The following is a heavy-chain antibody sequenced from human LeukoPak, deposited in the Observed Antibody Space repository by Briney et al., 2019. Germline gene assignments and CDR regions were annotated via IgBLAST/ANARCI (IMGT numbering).Heavy chain of an antibody. CDR3: ATVSEY. V-gene: IGHV3-74*01. CDR1: GFTFNYFW. Sequence: GGSLRLSCAASGFTFNYFWMHWVRQVPRKGPVWVSGINNDGTATYYADSVKGRFTISRDNAKNTVYLQMNGLRAEDTSVYFCATVSEYWGQGTLVTVSS. CDR2: INNDGTAT. J-gene: IGHJ4*02.